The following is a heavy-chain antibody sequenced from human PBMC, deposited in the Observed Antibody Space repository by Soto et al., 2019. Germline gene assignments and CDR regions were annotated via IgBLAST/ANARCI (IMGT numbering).Heavy chain of an antibody. CDR1: GYSFSNFW. Sequence: PGESLKISCKGSGYSFSNFWIAWVRQMPGKGLDWMGIIYPGDSDTRYSPSFQGQVTISADKSISTAYLQWRSLKASDTAIYYCARGSTTNDYWGQGTPVTVSS. CDR3: ARGSTTNDY. V-gene: IGHV5-51*01. D-gene: IGHD4-17*01. CDR2: IYPGDSDT. J-gene: IGHJ4*02.